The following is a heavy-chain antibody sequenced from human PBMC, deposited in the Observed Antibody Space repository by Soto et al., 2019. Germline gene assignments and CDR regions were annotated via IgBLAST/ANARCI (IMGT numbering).Heavy chain of an antibody. Sequence: GESLKISCKASGYTFTSYGISWVRQAPGQGLEWMGWISAYNGNTNYAQKLQGRVTMTTDTSTSTAYMELRSLRSDDTAVYYCARVVNLNCSGGSCYIYYYYYGMDVWGQGTTVTVSS. CDR3: ARVVNLNCSGGSCYIYYYYYGMDV. D-gene: IGHD2-15*01. CDR1: GYTFTSYG. V-gene: IGHV1-18*01. J-gene: IGHJ6*02. CDR2: ISAYNGNT.